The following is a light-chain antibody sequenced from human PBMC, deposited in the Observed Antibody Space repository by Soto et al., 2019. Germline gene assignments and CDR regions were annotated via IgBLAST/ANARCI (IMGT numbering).Light chain of an antibody. V-gene: IGKV1-12*01. Sequence: DLQMTQSPSTLSASVGARVTITCRASQGISSWLAWYHQKPGKAPKLLIYAASSLQSGVPSRFSVSGSGTDGTLTISSLQPEDGATYYGQQANSFPLTFGGGTKVDIK. J-gene: IGKJ4*01. CDR2: AAS. CDR3: QQANSFPLT. CDR1: QGISSW.